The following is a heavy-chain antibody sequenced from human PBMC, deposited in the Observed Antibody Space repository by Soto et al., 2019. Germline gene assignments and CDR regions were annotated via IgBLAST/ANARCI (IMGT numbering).Heavy chain of an antibody. Sequence: QVQLVQSGAEMKKPGASVKVSCKASGYTFTSYDINWVRQASGQGLEWMGWMNPNSGNTGYAQKFQGRVTMTRNTSISTAYMELSSLRSEDTAVYYCASGVGTDYYYGMDVWGQGTTVTVSS. V-gene: IGHV1-8*01. CDR1: GYTFTSYD. CDR2: MNPNSGNT. J-gene: IGHJ6*02. D-gene: IGHD1-26*01. CDR3: ASGVGTDYYYGMDV.